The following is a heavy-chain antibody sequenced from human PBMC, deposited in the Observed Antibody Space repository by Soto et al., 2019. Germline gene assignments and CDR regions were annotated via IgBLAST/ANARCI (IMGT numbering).Heavy chain of an antibody. J-gene: IGHJ3*01. CDR2: ISSAIDM. CDR1: GFTFSSVD. CDR3: PGEEIPCCDA. D-gene: IGHD2-15*01. Sequence: EVQLVESGGGLVHPGGSLRLSCAASGFTFSSVDMYWVRQPERKGLACVSVISSAIDMYSPGSVTCRFTITRKNAKSSLYLHMNSPQAEDTAVYYYPGEEIPCCDA. V-gene: IGHV3-13*01.